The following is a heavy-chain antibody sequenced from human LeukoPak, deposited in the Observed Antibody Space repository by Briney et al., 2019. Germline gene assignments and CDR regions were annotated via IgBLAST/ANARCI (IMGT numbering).Heavy chain of an antibody. CDR2: IYYSGST. CDR1: GGSISSSSYY. D-gene: IGHD3-10*01. Sequence: PSETLSLTCTVSGGSISSSSYYWGWIRQPPGKGLEWIGSIYYSGSTYYNPSLKSRVTISVDTSKNLFSLKLSSVTAADTVVYYCARHRAILLWFGELSALDYFDYWGQGTLVTVSS. CDR3: ARHRAILLWFGELSALDYFDY. J-gene: IGHJ4*02. V-gene: IGHV4-39*01.